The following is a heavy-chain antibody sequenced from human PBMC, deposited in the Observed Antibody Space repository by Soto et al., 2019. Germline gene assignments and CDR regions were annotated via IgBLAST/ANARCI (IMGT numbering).Heavy chain of an antibody. D-gene: IGHD6-19*01. CDR1: SGSISSGAYY. CDR3: ARQNLYSSGSYYFDV. CDR2: IYYNGSP. Sequence: SETLSLTCTGSSGSISSGAYYWSWIRQQPGRGLEWIGYIYYNGSPYYNPSLRGRVTISVATSNNQFSLELRSVTAADTAVYYCARQNLYSSGSYYFDVCGPGTLVTVSS. V-gene: IGHV4-31*03. J-gene: IGHJ4*02.